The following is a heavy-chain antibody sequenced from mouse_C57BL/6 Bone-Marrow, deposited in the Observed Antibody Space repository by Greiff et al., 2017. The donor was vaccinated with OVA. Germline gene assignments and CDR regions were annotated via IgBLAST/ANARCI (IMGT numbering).Heavy chain of an antibody. J-gene: IGHJ4*01. Sequence: QVQLKQPGAELVKPGASVKMSCKASGYTFTSYWITWVKQRPGQGLEWIGDIYPGSGSTNYNEKFKSKATLTVDTSSSTAYMQLSSLTSEDSAVYYCAPHYYGSSYYAMDYWGQGTSVTVSS. V-gene: IGHV1-55*01. CDR1: GYTFTSYW. CDR3: APHYYGSSYYAMDY. CDR2: IYPGSGST. D-gene: IGHD1-1*01.